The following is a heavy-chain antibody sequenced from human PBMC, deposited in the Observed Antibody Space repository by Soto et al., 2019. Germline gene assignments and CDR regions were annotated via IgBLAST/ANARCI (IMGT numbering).Heavy chain of an antibody. CDR1: GGSFSGYY. CDR2: INHSGST. D-gene: IGHD2-2*02. CDR3: ARGSRKYSLYDFDY. J-gene: IGHJ4*02. Sequence: QVQLQQWGAGLLKPSETLSLTCAVYGGSFSGYYWSWIRQPPGKGLEWIGEINHSGSTNYNPSLKSRVTISVDTSKNQFSLKLSSVTAADTAVYYCARGSRKYSLYDFDYWGQGTLVTVS. V-gene: IGHV4-34*01.